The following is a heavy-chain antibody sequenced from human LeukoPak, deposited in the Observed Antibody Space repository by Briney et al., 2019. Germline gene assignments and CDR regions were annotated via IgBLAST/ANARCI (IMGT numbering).Heavy chain of an antibody. Sequence: PSETLSLTCAVYGGSFSGYYWGWIRQPPRKGLEWIGEINHSGSTNYNPSLKSRVTISVDTSKNQFSLKLSSVTAADTAVYYCARESNSPLDYWGQGTLVTVSS. V-gene: IGHV4-34*01. D-gene: IGHD5-24*01. J-gene: IGHJ4*02. CDR3: ARESNSPLDY. CDR2: INHSGST. CDR1: GGSFSGYY.